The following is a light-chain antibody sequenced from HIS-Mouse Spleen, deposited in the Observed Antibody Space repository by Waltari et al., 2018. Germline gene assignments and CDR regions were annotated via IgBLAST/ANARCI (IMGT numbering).Light chain of an antibody. V-gene: IGLV2-14*03. J-gene: IGLJ1*01. CDR3: SSYTSSDV. CDR2: DVS. Sequence: QSALTQPASVSGSPGQSITITCTGTSCYVGGYNYVSLYQQHPGKAPKLMIYDVSNRPSGVSNRFSGSKSGNTASLTISGLQAEDEADYYCSSYTSSDVFGTGTKVTVL. CDR1: SCYVGGYNY.